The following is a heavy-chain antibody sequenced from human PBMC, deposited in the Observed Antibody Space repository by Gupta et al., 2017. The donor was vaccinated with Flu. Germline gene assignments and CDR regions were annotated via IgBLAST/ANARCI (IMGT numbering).Heavy chain of an antibody. D-gene: IGHD2-15*01. J-gene: IGHJ4*02. CDR3: VRGGGATCASGYCFDQ. CDR2: IYDSENT. V-gene: IGHV4-59*01. Sequence: QVQLQESGPGLVKPSETLSLTCAVSGGSISTYYWNWIRQPPGKGLEWIGYIYDSENTHYNASLRSRVTMSLDTSKSQFFLRLSSVTAADTAVYYCVRGGGATCASGYCFDQWGQGTLVTVSS. CDR1: GGSISTYY.